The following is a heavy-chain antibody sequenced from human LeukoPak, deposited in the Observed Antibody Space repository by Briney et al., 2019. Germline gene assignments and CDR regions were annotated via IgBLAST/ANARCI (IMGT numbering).Heavy chain of an antibody. CDR3: ARAFYDFLTGYPAYFDY. J-gene: IGHJ4*02. CDR2: ISSSGSTI. D-gene: IGHD3-9*01. V-gene: IGHV3-48*03. Sequence: GGSLRLSCAASGFTFSSHEMNWVRQAPGKGLEWVSYISSSGSTIYYADSVKGRFTISRDNAKNSLYLQMNSLRAEDTAVYYCARAFYDFLTGYPAYFDYWGQGTLVTVSS. CDR1: GFTFSSHE.